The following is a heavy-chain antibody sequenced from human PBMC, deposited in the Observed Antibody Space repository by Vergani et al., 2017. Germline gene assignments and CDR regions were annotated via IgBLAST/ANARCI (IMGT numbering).Heavy chain of an antibody. CDR1: GFISSSYW. CDR3: VRVPLIRRGSGNYGINSYHGMDV. Sequence: EGQLVESGGDWVQRGGSLRLSCAASGFISSSYWMSWVRQAPGKGLEWVANVNQDGSEKYYVYSVRGRFTISRDNAKNSIYLQMNSLRAEDAAVYFCVRVPLIRRGSGNYGINSYHGMDVWVQGTTIIVSS. CDR2: VNQDGSEK. J-gene: IGHJ6*02. D-gene: IGHD3-10*01. V-gene: IGHV3-7*01.